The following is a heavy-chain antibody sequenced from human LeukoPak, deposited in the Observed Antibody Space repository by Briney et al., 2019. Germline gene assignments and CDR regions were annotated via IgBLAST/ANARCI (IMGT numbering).Heavy chain of an antibody. J-gene: IGHJ5*02. D-gene: IGHD3-9*01. CDR1: GGSVSSSSYY. CDR2: IYYSGST. V-gene: IGHV4-39*07. Sequence: SETLSLTCTVSGGSVSSSSYYWGWIRQPPGKGLEWTGSIYYSGSTYYNPSLKSRVTISVDTSKNQFSLKLSSVTAADTAVYYCARDDYYDILTGYPSNWFDPWGQGTLVTASS. CDR3: ARDDYYDILTGYPSNWFDP.